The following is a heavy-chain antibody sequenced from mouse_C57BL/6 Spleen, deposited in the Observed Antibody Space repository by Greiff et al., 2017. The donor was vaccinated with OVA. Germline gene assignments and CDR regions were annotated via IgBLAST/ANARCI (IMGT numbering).Heavy chain of an antibody. V-gene: IGHV14-2*01. CDR1: GFNFTDYY. CDR2: IDPRAGET. Sequence: EVQLQQSGAELVKPGASVKLSCTASGFNFTDYYMNWVKQRPEQGLEWIGRIDPRAGETKYTQKFQGKATLTADKSSNTAYLQLSSLTSEDSAVYYCARFEDDCEAWFAYWGQGTLVTVSA. CDR3: ARFEDDCEAWFAY. J-gene: IGHJ3*01. D-gene: IGHD2-4*01.